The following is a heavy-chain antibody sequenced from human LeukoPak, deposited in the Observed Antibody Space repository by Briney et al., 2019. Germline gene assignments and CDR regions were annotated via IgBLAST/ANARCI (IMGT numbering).Heavy chain of an antibody. V-gene: IGHV3-30*19. CDR3: ARDWTDGYNSAGSS. Sequence: PGGSLRLSCAASGFTFSSYGMHWVRQAPGKGLEWVAVISYDGSNKYYADSVKGRFTISKDNSKNTLYLQMNSLRAEDTAVYYCARDWTDGYNSAGSSWGQGTLVTVSS. CDR2: ISYDGSNK. CDR1: GFTFSSYG. D-gene: IGHD5-24*01. J-gene: IGHJ5*02.